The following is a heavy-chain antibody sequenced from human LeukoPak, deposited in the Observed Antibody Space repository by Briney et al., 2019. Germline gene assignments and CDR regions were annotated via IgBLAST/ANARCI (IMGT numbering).Heavy chain of an antibody. D-gene: IGHD3-9*01. CDR3: AKGDNNILTGYYNSFDS. CDR1: GFTFSDYA. J-gene: IGHJ4*01. V-gene: IGHV3-23*01. Sequence: GGSLRLSCAASGFTFSDYAMTWIRQAPGKGLEWVSTISGSGISTYFADSVKGRFTISRDNSRNTLFPQMNSLRAEDTALFYCAKGDNNILTGYYNSFDSWGQEPWSPSPQ. CDR2: ISGSGIST.